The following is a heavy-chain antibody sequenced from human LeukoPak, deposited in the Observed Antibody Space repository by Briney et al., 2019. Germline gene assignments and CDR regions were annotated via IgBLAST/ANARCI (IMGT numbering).Heavy chain of an antibody. V-gene: IGHV3-21*01. D-gene: IGHD2-15*01. CDR3: GRGPSWQLIIF. CDR2: ISSGSTYM. CDR1: GFTFSSYS. J-gene: IGHJ4*02. Sequence: DPGGSLRLSCAASGFTFSSYSMNWVRQAPGKGLEWVSSISSGSTYMYYADSVKGRFTISRDNAQNSMYLQMNSLRAEDTAVYYCGRGPSWQLIIFWGQGTLVTVSS.